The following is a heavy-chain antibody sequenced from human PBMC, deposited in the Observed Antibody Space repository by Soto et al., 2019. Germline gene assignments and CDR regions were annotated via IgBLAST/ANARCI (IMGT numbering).Heavy chain of an antibody. CDR3: ARDQGITTFGVYSMYYYGMDV. CDR2: IIPILGIA. Sequence: SVKVSCKASGGTFSSYTISWVRQAPGQGLERMGMIIPILGIANYAQKFQGRVTITADKSTSTAYMELSSLRSDDTAVYCCARDQGITTFGVYSMYYYGMDVWGQGTTVTVSS. V-gene: IGHV1-69*04. CDR1: GGTFSSYT. J-gene: IGHJ6*02. D-gene: IGHD3-3*01.